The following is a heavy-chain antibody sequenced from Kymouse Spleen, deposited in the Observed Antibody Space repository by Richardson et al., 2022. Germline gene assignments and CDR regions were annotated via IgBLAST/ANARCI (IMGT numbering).Heavy chain of an antibody. CDR3: ARGDIVATILDY. V-gene: IGHV3-33*01. D-gene: IGHD5-12*01. Sequence: QVQLVESGGGVVQPGRSLRLSCAASGFTFSSYGMHWVRQAPGKGLEWVAVIWYDGSNKYYADSVKGRFTISRDNSKNTLYLQMNSLRAEDTAVYYCARGDIVATILDYWGQGTLVTVSS. J-gene: IGHJ4*02. CDR2: IWYDGSNK. CDR1: GFTFSSYG.